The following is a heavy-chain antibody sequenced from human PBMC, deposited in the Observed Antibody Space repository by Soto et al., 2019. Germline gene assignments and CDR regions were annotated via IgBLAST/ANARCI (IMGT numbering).Heavy chain of an antibody. D-gene: IGHD6-19*01. CDR1: GFTFSSYW. CDR2: IKQDGSEK. J-gene: IGHJ4*01. V-gene: IGHV3-7*03. CDR3: ARDLPYSSVDY. Sequence: EVQLVESGGGLVQPGGSLRLSCAASGFTFSSYWMSWVRQAPGKGLEWVANIKQDGSEKYYVDSVKGRFTISRDNAKNSLYLQINSLRAEDTAVYYCARDLPYSSVDYWGHGTLVTVSS.